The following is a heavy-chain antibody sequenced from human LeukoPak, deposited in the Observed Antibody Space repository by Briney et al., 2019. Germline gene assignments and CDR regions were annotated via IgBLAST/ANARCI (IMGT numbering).Heavy chain of an antibody. Sequence: SETLSLTCTVSGGSISSYYWSWIRQPAGKGLEGIGRIYTSGSTNYNPSLKSRVTISVDKSKNQFSLKLSSVTAADTAVYYCAREKVSYQLTPYYFDYWGQGTLVTVSS. J-gene: IGHJ4*02. CDR3: AREKVSYQLTPYYFDY. D-gene: IGHD2-2*01. CDR1: GGSISSYY. V-gene: IGHV4-4*07. CDR2: IYTSGST.